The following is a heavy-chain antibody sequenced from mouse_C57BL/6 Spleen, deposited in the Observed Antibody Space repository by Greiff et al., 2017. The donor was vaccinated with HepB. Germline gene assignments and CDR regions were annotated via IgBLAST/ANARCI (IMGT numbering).Heavy chain of an antibody. J-gene: IGHJ1*03. Sequence: VHLKQSGPELVKPGASVKIPCKASGYTFTDYNMDWVKQSHGKSLEWIGDINPNNGGTIYNQKFKGKATLTVDKSSSTAYMELRSLTSEDTAVYYCASREYYGNWYFDVWGTGTTVTVSS. V-gene: IGHV1-18*01. D-gene: IGHD1-1*01. CDR3: ASREYYGNWYFDV. CDR2: INPNNGGT. CDR1: GYTFTDYN.